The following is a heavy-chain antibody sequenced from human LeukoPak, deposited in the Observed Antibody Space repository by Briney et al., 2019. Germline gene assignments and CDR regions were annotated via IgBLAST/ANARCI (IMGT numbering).Heavy chain of an antibody. J-gene: IGHJ4*02. CDR2: INTNTGNP. CDR1: GYTFTGYY. Sequence: ASVKVSCKASGYTFTGYYMHWVRQAPGQGLEWMGWINTNTGNPTYAQGFTGRFVFSLDTSVSTAYLQISSLKAEDTAVYYCARIPGSGWYQIFDYWGQGTLVTVSS. CDR3: ARIPGSGWYQIFDY. V-gene: IGHV7-4-1*02. D-gene: IGHD6-19*01.